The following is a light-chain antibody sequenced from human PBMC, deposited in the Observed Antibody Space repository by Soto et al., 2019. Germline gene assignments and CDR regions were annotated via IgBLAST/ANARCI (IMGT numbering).Light chain of an antibody. CDR2: LGS. J-gene: IGKJ2*01. Sequence: DLVMTQSPLSLPVTPGEAASISCRSSQSLLNSDGYNCLERYLQRPGQSPQLLNYLGSNRASGVPDGFGGSGSGPNFTLKISRVGCDDVVVNDSVEALQTLTVGQGTKLEIK. CDR1: QSLLNSDGYNC. CDR3: VEALQTLT. V-gene: IGKV2-28*01.